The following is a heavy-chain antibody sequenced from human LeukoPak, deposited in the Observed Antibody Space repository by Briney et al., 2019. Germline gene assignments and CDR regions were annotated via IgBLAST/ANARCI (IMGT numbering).Heavy chain of an antibody. Sequence: SGPGLVKPSQTLSLTCVISGDSVSSNTAAWNWIRQSPSRGLEWLGRTYYRAKWYTDYAESVKSRITITPDTSKNQLSLLLTSVTPEDTAVYYCTGDQGTIDPWGQGALVTVSS. J-gene: IGHJ5*02. CDR2: TYYRAKWYT. CDR1: GDSVSSNTAA. V-gene: IGHV6-1*01. CDR3: TGDQGTIDP. D-gene: IGHD1-14*01.